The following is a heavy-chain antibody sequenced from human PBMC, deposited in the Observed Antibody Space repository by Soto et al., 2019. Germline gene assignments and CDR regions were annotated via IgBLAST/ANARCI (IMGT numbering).Heavy chain of an antibody. J-gene: IGHJ6*02. Sequence: EVQLVESGGGLVQLGGSLRLSCAAYGYTFSRYWIHWVRQAPGKGLVWVSRVNNEGSGTAYADSVEGRFTISRDNAKNTVYLQLNGLRAEDTAVYYCGRGGSEHAMDVWGQGTTVTVSS. CDR2: VNNEGSGT. V-gene: IGHV3-74*01. CDR1: GYTFSRYW. CDR3: GRGGSEHAMDV.